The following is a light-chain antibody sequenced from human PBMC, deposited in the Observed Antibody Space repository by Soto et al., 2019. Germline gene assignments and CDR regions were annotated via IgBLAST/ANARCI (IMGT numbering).Light chain of an antibody. V-gene: IGKV1-6*01. J-gene: IGKJ1*01. Sequence: AIQMTQSPSSLSASVGDRVTITCRASQDIRTELGWYQQKPGNAPKLLISATSILQSGVPSRFSGIGSGTDFTLTISSLQPEDFATYYCLQDYSYPRTFGQGTKVEIK. CDR3: LQDYSYPRT. CDR2: ATS. CDR1: QDIRTE.